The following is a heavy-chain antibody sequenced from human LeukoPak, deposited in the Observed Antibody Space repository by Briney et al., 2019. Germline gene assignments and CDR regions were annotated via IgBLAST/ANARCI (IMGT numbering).Heavy chain of an antibody. CDR2: INPSDGST. J-gene: IGHJ4*02. CDR1: GYTFTRYY. Sequence: ASVKVSCKASGYTFTRYYVHWVRQAPGQGLEWMGIINPSDGSTVYAQKFQGRVTMTRETSTSTVYMEASSLRSEDTAVYYCARGREVDATSDFDHWGQGTLVTVAS. D-gene: IGHD2-15*01. CDR3: ARGREVDATSDFDH. V-gene: IGHV1-46*01.